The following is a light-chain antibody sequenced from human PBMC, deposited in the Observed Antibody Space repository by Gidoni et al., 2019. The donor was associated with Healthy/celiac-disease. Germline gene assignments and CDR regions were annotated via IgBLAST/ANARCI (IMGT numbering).Light chain of an antibody. CDR2: SNN. V-gene: IGLV1-44*01. Sequence: QSVLTQPPSASGTPGQRVTISCSGSRSNIVSNTVNWYQQLPGTAPKLLIYSNNQRPSGVPDRFSGSKSGTSSSLAISGLQSEDEADYYCAAWDDSLNGVVFGGGTKLTVL. CDR3: AAWDDSLNGVV. CDR1: RSNIVSNT. J-gene: IGLJ2*01.